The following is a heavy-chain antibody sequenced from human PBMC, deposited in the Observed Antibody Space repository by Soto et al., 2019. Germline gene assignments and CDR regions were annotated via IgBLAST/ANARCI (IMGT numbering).Heavy chain of an antibody. V-gene: IGHV3-53*01. J-gene: IGHJ4*02. Sequence: PGGSLRLSCAASGFTVSSNYMSWVRQAPGKGLEWVSVIYSGGSTYYADSVKGRFTISRDNSKNTLYLQMNSLRAEDTAVYYCARGTRWEPDYFDYWGQGTLVT. CDR1: GFTVSSNY. CDR2: IYSGGST. D-gene: IGHD1-26*01. CDR3: ARGTRWEPDYFDY.